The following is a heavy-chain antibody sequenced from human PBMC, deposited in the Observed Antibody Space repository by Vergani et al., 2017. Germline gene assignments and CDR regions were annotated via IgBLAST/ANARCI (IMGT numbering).Heavy chain of an antibody. V-gene: IGHV3-30*03. CDR1: GFTSSYYG. J-gene: IGHJ1*01. CDR2: ISYDGTQK. CDR3: ATKSCGTPGCQIGYFRE. Sequence: QVHLVESGGGVVQPGRSLRLSCVVSGFTSSYYGMHLVRQAPGKGLEWVAVISYDGTQKYYADSVKGLFTISRDNSKSTLYLQMNRLRTEDTAVYYCATKSCGTPGCQIGYFREWGQGTLVAVSS. D-gene: IGHD1-1*01.